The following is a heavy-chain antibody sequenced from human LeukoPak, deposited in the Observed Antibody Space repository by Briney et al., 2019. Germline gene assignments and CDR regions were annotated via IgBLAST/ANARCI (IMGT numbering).Heavy chain of an antibody. J-gene: IGHJ3*02. Sequence: SETLSLTCTVSGGSISSYYWSWIRQPPGKGLEWIGYIYYSGSTNYNPSLKSRVTISVDTSKNQFSLKLSSVAAADTAVYYCARGDFDDAFDIWGQGTMVTVSS. CDR3: ARGDFDDAFDI. CDR1: GGSISSYY. D-gene: IGHD3-16*01. CDR2: IYYSGST. V-gene: IGHV4-59*01.